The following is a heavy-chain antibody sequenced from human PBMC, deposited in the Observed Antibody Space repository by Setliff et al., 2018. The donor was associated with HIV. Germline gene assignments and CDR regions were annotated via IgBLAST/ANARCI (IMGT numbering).Heavy chain of an antibody. CDR3: ARHPRSTSNWYKGAFDF. D-gene: IGHD6-13*01. CDR2: IHHSGST. Sequence: SETLSLTCTVSGGSITNGGYYWSWIRQPAGKGLEWIGEIHHSGSTNYNPSLKSRVTISVDKSKNQFSLKLTSVTAADTAVYYCARHPRSTSNWYKGAFDFWGQGRMVTVSS. CDR1: GGSITNGGYY. V-gene: IGHV4-61*10. J-gene: IGHJ3*01.